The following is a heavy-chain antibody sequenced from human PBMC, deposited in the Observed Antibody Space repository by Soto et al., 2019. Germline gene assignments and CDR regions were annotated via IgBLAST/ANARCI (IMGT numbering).Heavy chain of an antibody. D-gene: IGHD2-8*02. CDR3: VPFGPDGVCYSDFDY. CDR2: IGDKPDNYGT. Sequence: EVQLVESGGGLVQPGGSLKLSCAASGFTFSGSHIHWVRQASGKGLEWVGRIGDKPDNYGTLYAASVTGRFTVSRDDSRNTAFLQMNSLKTEDTAVYYCVPFGPDGVCYSDFDYWGQGILVAVSS. J-gene: IGHJ4*02. CDR1: GFTFSGSH. V-gene: IGHV3-73*02.